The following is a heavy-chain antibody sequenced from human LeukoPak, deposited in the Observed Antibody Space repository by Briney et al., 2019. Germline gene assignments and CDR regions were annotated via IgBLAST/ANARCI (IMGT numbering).Heavy chain of an antibody. Sequence: PSGGSLRLSCPASGFTFSSYEMNWVRQAPGKGLEWVSYISSSGSTKYYADSVKGRFTISRDNAKNSLYLQINSLRAEDTAVYYCARDLVDTAMWGFDYWGQGTLVTVSS. V-gene: IGHV3-48*03. CDR3: ARDLVDTAMWGFDY. CDR2: ISSSGSTK. J-gene: IGHJ4*02. D-gene: IGHD5-18*01. CDR1: GFTFSSYE.